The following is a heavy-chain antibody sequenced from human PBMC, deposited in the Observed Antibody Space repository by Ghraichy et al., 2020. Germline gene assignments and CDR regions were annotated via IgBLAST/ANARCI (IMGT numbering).Heavy chain of an antibody. CDR3: AKELDSSGYYPAPFDY. D-gene: IGHD3-22*01. Sequence: GESLNISCAASGFTFSSYAMSWVRQAPGKGLEWVSAISGSGGSTYYADSVKGRFTISRDNSKNTLYLQMNSLRAEDTAVYYCAKELDSSGYYPAPFDYWGQGTLVTVSS. CDR1: GFTFSSYA. CDR2: ISGSGGST. V-gene: IGHV3-23*01. J-gene: IGHJ4*02.